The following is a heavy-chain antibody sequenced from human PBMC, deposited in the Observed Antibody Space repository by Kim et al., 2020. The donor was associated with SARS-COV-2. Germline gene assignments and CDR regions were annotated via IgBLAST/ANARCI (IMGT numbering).Heavy chain of an antibody. V-gene: IGHV3-33*06. CDR3: AKGGWDGELDY. J-gene: IGHJ4*02. Sequence: GGSLRLSCAASGFTFSSYGMHWVRQAPGKGLEWVAVIWYDGSNKYYADSVKGRFTISRDNSKNTLYMQMNSMRAEDTAVNYCAKGGWDGELDYWRKGTLV. CDR2: IWYDGSNK. D-gene: IGHD4-17*01. CDR1: GFTFSSYG.